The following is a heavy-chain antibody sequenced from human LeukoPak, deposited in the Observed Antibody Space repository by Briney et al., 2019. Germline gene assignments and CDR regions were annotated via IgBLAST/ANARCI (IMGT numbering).Heavy chain of an antibody. CDR2: IYYSGST. J-gene: IGHJ4*02. D-gene: IGHD6-13*01. V-gene: IGHV4-59*12. Sequence: PSETLSLTCTVSGGSISSYYWSWIRQPPGKGLEWIGYIYYSGSTNYNPSLKSRVTISVDTSKNQFSLKLSSVTAADTAVYYCARDSHSGYSSLWGQGTLVTVSS. CDR1: GGSISSYY. CDR3: ARDSHSGYSSL.